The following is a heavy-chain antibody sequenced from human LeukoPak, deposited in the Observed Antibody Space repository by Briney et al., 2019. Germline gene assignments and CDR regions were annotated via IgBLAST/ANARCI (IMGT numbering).Heavy chain of an antibody. CDR1: GVSISSYY. CDR3: ARYSVAAAGTGWFDP. Sequence: SETLSLTCTVSGVSISSYYWSWIRQPPGKGLELIGYIYYSGSTNYNPSLKSRVTISVDTSKNQLSLKLSSVTAADTAVYYCARYSVAAAGTGWFDPWGQGTLVTVSA. V-gene: IGHV4-59*01. J-gene: IGHJ5*02. D-gene: IGHD6-13*01. CDR2: IYYSGST.